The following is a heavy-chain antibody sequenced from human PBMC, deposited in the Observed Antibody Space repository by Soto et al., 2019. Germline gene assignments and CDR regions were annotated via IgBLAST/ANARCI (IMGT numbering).Heavy chain of an antibody. J-gene: IGHJ6*02. CDR1: GGTFSSYA. CDR3: ARDSRGYSYGCDDYYGMDV. Sequence: SVKVSCKASGGTFSSYAISWVRQAPGQGLEWMGGIIPIFGTANYAQKFQGRVTVTADESTSTAYMELSSLRSEDTAAYYCARDSRGYSYGCDDYYGMDVWGQGTTVTVSS. D-gene: IGHD5-18*01. CDR2: IIPIFGTA. V-gene: IGHV1-69*13.